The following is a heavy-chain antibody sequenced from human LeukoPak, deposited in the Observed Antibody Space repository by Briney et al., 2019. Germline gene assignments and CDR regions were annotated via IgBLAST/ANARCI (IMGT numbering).Heavy chain of an antibody. Sequence: GGCLRLSCAASGFTFSSYAMHWVRQAPGKGLEWVAVISYDGSNKYYADSVKGRFTISRDNSKNTLYLQMNSLRAEDTAVYYCARDTDGELLDYYYGMDVWGQGTTVTVSS. CDR2: ISYDGSNK. CDR1: GFTFSSYA. CDR3: ARDTDGELLDYYYGMDV. D-gene: IGHD3-10*01. J-gene: IGHJ6*02. V-gene: IGHV3-30*04.